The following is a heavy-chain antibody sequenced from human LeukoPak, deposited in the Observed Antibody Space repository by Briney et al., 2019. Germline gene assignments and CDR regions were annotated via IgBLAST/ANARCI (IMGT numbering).Heavy chain of an antibody. CDR1: GGTFSSYA. V-gene: IGHV1-69*13. D-gene: IGHD3-22*01. CDR3: ARSPGSSSGYPNWFDP. CDR2: IVPIFGTA. Sequence: SVKVSCKASGGTFSSYAISWVRQAPGQGLEWMGGIVPIFGTANYAQKFQGRVTITADESTSTAYMELSSLRSEDTAVYYCARSPGSSSGYPNWFDPWGQGTLVTVSS. J-gene: IGHJ5*02.